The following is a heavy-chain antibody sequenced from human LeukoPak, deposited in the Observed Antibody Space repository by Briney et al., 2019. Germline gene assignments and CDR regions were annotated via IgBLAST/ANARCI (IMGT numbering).Heavy chain of an antibody. CDR2: IIPIFGTA. Sequence: SVKVSCKASGGTFSSYAISWVRQAPGQGLEWMGGIIPIFGTANYAQKFQGRVTITADESTSTAYMELRSLRSDDTAVYYCARGIGAQRYSYGHYYFDYWGQGTLVTVSS. D-gene: IGHD5-18*01. CDR1: GGTFSSYA. CDR3: ARGIGAQRYSYGHYYFDY. V-gene: IGHV1-69*13. J-gene: IGHJ4*02.